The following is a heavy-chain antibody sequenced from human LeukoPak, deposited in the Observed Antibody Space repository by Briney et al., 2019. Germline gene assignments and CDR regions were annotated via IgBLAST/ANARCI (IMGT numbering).Heavy chain of an antibody. D-gene: IGHD3-9*01. V-gene: IGHV3-7*01. Sequence: GGSLSLSCVASGFSFSSHTMSWVRQAPGKGLEWVAKMKEDGSDIHYVDSVKGRFTICRDNAKNSLCLQMSSLRVEDTAVYYCARGGARYLDSWGQGILVTVSS. CDR3: ARGGARYLDS. CDR2: MKEDGSDI. J-gene: IGHJ4*02. CDR1: GFSFSSHT.